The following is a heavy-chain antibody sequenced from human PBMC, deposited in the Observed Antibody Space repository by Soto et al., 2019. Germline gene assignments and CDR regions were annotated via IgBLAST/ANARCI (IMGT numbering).Heavy chain of an antibody. CDR2: IKQDGSEK. Sequence: GGSLRLSCAASGFTFSSYWMSWVRQAPGKGLEWVANIKQDGSEKYYVDSVKGRFTISRDNAKNSLYLQMNSLRAEDTAVYYCARETTSSSWYYYYYMDVWGKGTTVTVSS. D-gene: IGHD6-13*01. CDR1: GFTFSSYW. J-gene: IGHJ6*03. CDR3: ARETTSSSWYYYYYMDV. V-gene: IGHV3-7*01.